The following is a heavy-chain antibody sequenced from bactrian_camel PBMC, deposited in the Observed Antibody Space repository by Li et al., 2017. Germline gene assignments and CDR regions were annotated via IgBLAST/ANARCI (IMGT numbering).Heavy chain of an antibody. CDR1: GYSASFRY. Sequence: VQLVESGGGSVQAGGSLRLSCVVSGYSASFRYMGWFRQAPGKEREGVAAIVPSATKTYYADSVTGRFTISQDKAKNTVYLQMNSLKPEDTAAYYCGAGSLYFGDTWYARTFYNYWGQGTQVTVS. V-gene: IGHV3S53*01. CDR3: GAGSLYFGDTWYARTFYNY. CDR2: IVPSATKT. J-gene: IGHJ4*01. D-gene: IGHD6*01.